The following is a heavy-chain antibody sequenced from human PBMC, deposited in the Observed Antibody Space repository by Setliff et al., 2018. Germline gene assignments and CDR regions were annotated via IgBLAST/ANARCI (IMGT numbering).Heavy chain of an antibody. Sequence: PSETLSLTCTVSGGSISSGGYYWSWIRQHPGKGLEWIGYIYYSGSTSYYNPSLKSRVTISVDTSKNQFPLKLSSVTAADTAVYYCARAHTWSLPNDNSGYPGWFDPWGQGTLVTVSS. CDR3: ARAHTWSLPNDNSGYPGWFDP. D-gene: IGHD3-22*01. V-gene: IGHV4-31*03. J-gene: IGHJ5*02. CDR2: IYYSGSTS. CDR1: GGSISSGGYY.